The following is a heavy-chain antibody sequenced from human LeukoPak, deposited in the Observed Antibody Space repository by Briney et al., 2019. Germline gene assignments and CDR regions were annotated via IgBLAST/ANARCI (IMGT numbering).Heavy chain of an antibody. J-gene: IGHJ4*02. V-gene: IGHV3-30*02. CDR2: IQYDGTNK. Sequence: GGSLRLSCAASGFTFSSYGMHWVRQAPGKGLEWVAFIQYDGTNKYYADSVKGRFTISRDNSRNTLYLQMNSLRAEDTAMYYCAEDHYSSGSRSRFDYWGQGTLVTVSS. D-gene: IGHD3-10*01. CDR3: AEDHYSSGSRSRFDY. CDR1: GFTFSSYG.